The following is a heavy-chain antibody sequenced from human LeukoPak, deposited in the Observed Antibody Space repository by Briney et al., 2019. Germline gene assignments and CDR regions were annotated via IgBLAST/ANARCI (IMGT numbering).Heavy chain of an antibody. CDR3: ALVGEALDY. Sequence: ASVKVSCKASGYTFIGYNMHWVRQAPGQGLEWMGWINPNSGGTNYAQSFQGRVTVTRDTSISTAYMELSRLRSDDTAIYYCALVGEALDYWGQGTLVTVSS. CDR2: INPNSGGT. V-gene: IGHV1-2*02. J-gene: IGHJ4*02. CDR1: GYTFIGYN. D-gene: IGHD4-17*01.